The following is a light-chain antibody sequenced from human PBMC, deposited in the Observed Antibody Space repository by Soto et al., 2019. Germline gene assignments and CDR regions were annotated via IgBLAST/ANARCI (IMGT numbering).Light chain of an antibody. J-gene: IGKJ2*01. CDR3: HQYNNWPPYT. CDR2: GAS. CDR1: QSVSSD. V-gene: IGKV3-15*01. Sequence: EIVMTQSPATLSVSPGERATLSCRASQSVSSDLAWYQQKPGQAPRLLIYGASTRATDIAARFSGSGSGTEFTLTISSLQSEDFAVYYCHQYNNWPPYTFGQGTKLEIK.